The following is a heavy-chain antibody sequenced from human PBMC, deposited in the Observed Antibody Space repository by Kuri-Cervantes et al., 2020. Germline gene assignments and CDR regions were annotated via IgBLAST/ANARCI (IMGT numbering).Heavy chain of an antibody. V-gene: IGHV4-39*07. Sequence: SETLSLTCTVSGGSISSSSYYWVWIRQPPGKGLEWIGNIYYSGSTYYNPSLKSRVTISVDTSKNQFSLKLSSVTAADTAVYYCAKGVRGSGYFDYWGQGTLVTVSS. D-gene: IGHD3-22*01. J-gene: IGHJ4*02. CDR1: GGSISSSSYY. CDR3: AKGVRGSGYFDY. CDR2: IYYSGST.